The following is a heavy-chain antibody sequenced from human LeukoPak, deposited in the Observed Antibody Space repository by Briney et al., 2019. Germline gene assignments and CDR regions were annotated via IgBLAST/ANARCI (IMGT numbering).Heavy chain of an antibody. V-gene: IGHV4-39*07. D-gene: IGHD6-19*01. CDR2: IYYSGST. Sequence: SETLSLTCTVSGGSISSSSYYWGWIRQPPGKGLEWIGSIYYSGSTCYNPSLKSRVTISVDTSKNQFSLKLSSVTAADTAVYYCARGGQWLETALGYWGQGTLVTVSS. J-gene: IGHJ4*02. CDR1: GGSISSSSYY. CDR3: ARGGQWLETALGY.